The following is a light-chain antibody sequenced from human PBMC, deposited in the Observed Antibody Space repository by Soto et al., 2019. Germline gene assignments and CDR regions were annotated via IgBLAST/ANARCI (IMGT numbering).Light chain of an antibody. CDR1: QSVSSSY. CDR3: QQYVASPYT. V-gene: IGKV3-20*01. J-gene: IGKJ2*01. Sequence: EIVLTQSPGTLSLSPGERATLSCRASQSVSSSYLAWYQQKPGQAPRLLIYGASSRPTGIPDRFSGSGSGTDFTLTISSLQSEDFAVYFCQQYVASPYTFGQGTKVDIK. CDR2: GAS.